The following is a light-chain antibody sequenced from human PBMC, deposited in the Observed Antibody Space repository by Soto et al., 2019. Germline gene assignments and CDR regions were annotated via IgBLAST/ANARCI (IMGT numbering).Light chain of an antibody. V-gene: IGLV2-11*01. Sequence: QSALTQPRSVSGSAGQSVTISCTGTSSDVGVYNYVSWYQQYPGKAPKIMIYDVSKRPSGAPDRFSGSKSDNTASLTISGLQAEDEADYYCCSYAGSYTFVFGIGTKVTVL. CDR1: SSDVGVYNY. CDR2: DVS. J-gene: IGLJ1*01. CDR3: CSYAGSYTFV.